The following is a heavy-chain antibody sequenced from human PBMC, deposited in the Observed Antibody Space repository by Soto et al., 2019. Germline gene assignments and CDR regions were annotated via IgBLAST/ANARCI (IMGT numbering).Heavy chain of an antibody. CDR3: ARADEDFWSGYGYFDL. V-gene: IGHV3-30-3*01. CDR1: GFTFSSYA. J-gene: IGHJ2*01. Sequence: GGSLRLSCAASGFTFSSYAMHWVRQAPGKGLEWVAVISYDGSNKYYADSVEGRFTISRDNSKNTLYLQMNSLRAEDTAVYYCARADEDFWSGYGYFDLWGRGTLVTVSS. D-gene: IGHD3-3*01. CDR2: ISYDGSNK.